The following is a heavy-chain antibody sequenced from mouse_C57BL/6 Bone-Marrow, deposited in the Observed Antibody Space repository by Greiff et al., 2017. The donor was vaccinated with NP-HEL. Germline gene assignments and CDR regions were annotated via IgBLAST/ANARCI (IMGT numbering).Heavy chain of an antibody. CDR3: TRISDGYPNAMAY. V-gene: IGHV6-6*01. D-gene: IGHD2-3*01. Sequence: EVQLVESGGGLVQPGGSMKLSCAASGFTFSDSWMDWVRQSPEKGLEWVAEIRNKANNHATYDAVSVKGKFTITRDDSKSTVYLKMNRLRAADTDIYYYTRISDGYPNAMAYWGQGTSVTVSS. J-gene: IGHJ4*01. CDR1: GFTFSDSW. CDR2: IRNKANNHAT.